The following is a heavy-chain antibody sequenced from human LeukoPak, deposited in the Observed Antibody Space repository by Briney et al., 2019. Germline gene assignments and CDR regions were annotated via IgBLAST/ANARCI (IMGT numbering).Heavy chain of an antibody. D-gene: IGHD6-19*01. CDR3: ARGSGWFYFDY. CDR1: GFTFSSFA. J-gene: IGHJ4*02. V-gene: IGHV3-74*01. CDR2: INSDGSST. Sequence: PGGSLRLSCAASGFTFSSFAMHWVRQAPGKGLVWVSRINSDGSSTSYADSVKGRFTISRDNAKNTLYLQMNSLRAEDTAVYYCARGSGWFYFDYWGQGTLVTVSS.